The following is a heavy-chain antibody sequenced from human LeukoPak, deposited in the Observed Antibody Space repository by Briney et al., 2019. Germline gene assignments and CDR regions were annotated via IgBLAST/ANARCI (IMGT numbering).Heavy chain of an antibody. CDR2: IPYDGSNK. CDR1: GFTFSSYA. J-gene: IGHJ4*02. D-gene: IGHD3-16*02. Sequence: PGRSLRLSCAASGFTFSSYAMHWVRQAPGKGLEWVAVIPYDGSNKYYADSVKGRFTISRDNSKNTLYLQMNSLRAEDTAVYYCARADYDYVWGSYRCDYWGQGTLVTVSS. CDR3: ARADYDYVWGSYRCDY. V-gene: IGHV3-30-3*01.